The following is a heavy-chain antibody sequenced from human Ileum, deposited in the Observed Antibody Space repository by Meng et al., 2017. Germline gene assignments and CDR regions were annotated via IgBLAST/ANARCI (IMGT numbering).Heavy chain of an antibody. D-gene: IGHD5-18*01. CDR1: GFSFNNYS. J-gene: IGHJ4*02. Sequence: GESLKISCTASGFSFNNYSMKWVRQAPGQGLEGVSYISDSGGRTEYVDSVKGRFTISRDNSKNTLYLQMRSLRADDTAVYYCARARGDDTGSDYWGQGTLVTVSS. CDR3: ARARGDDTGSDY. V-gene: IGHV3-23*01. CDR2: ISDSGGRT.